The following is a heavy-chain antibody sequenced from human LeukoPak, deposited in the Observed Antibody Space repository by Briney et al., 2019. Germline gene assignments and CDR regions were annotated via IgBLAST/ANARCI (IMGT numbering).Heavy chain of an antibody. V-gene: IGHV4-31*03. D-gene: IGHD3-22*01. Sequence: SETLSLTCTVSGGSISSGGYYWSWIRQHPGKGLEWIGYIYYSGSTYYNPSLKSRVTISVDTSKNQFSLKLSSVTAADTAVYYCAREPEGYYYDSPIWGQGTMVTVSS. CDR1: GGSISSGGYY. J-gene: IGHJ3*02. CDR2: IYYSGST. CDR3: AREPEGYYYDSPI.